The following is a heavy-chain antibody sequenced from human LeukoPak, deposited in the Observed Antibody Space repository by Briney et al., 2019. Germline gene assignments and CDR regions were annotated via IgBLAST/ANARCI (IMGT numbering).Heavy chain of an antibody. CDR1: GGSISSYY. D-gene: IGHD3-3*01. CDR2: IYYSGST. Sequence: SETLSLTCTVSGGSISSYYWSWIRQPPGKGLEWIGYIYYSGSTNYNPSLKSRVTISVDTSKNQFSLKLSSVTAADTAVYYCARGDRSGFRFDPWGQGTLVTVSS. CDR3: ARGDRSGFRFDP. J-gene: IGHJ5*02. V-gene: IGHV4-59*01.